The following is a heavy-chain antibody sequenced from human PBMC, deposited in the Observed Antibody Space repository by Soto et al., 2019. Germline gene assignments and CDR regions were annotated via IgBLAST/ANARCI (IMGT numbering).Heavy chain of an antibody. CDR3: AKVPHYYDSSGYLLGAFDI. CDR1: GFTFSSYA. Sequence: GGSLRLSCSASGFTFSSYAMSWFRQAPGKGLEWVSAISGSGGSTYYADSVKGRFTISRDNSKNTLYLQMNSLRAEDTAVYYCAKVPHYYDSSGYLLGAFDIWGQGTMVTVSS. CDR2: ISGSGGST. V-gene: IGHV3-23*01. J-gene: IGHJ3*02. D-gene: IGHD3-22*01.